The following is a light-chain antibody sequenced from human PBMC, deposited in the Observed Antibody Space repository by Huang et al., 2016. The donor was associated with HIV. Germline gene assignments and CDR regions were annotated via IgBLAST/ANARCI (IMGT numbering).Light chain of an antibody. CDR1: QTISSY. Sequence: EVVLTQSPATLSLSPGERATLSCRASQTISSYLAWYQHKPGQPPRLLMYDTSKRPTGIPARFSGSGSGTDFTLTISSLEPEDFAVYYCHQRVGWPLFGGGTKVEIK. V-gene: IGKV3-11*01. CDR2: DTS. CDR3: HQRVGWPL. J-gene: IGKJ4*02.